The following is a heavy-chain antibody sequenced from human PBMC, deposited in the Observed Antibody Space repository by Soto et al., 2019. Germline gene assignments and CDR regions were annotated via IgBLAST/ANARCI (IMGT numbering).Heavy chain of an antibody. V-gene: IGHV3-66*01. CDR2: IYSGGST. CDR1: GFTVSSNY. Sequence: EVQLVESGGGLVQPGGSLSLSCAASGFTVSSNYMSWVRQAPGKGLEGVSVIYSGGSTYYADSVKGRFTISRDNSKNTLYLQRNSLRAEDTAVYYCARDPRSDSECSWGQGTLVTVSS. D-gene: IGHD2-21*01. J-gene: IGHJ5*02. CDR3: ARDPRSDSECS.